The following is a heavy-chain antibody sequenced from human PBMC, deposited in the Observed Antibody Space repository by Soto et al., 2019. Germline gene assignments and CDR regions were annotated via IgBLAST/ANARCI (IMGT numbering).Heavy chain of an antibody. CDR3: ARGQQDYYYCMDV. CDR1: GFTFSSYG. J-gene: IGHJ6*03. CDR2: IWYDGSNK. V-gene: IGHV3-33*01. Sequence: GSLRLSCAASGFTFSSYGMHWLRQAPGKGLEWVAVIWYDGSNKYYADSVKGRFTISRDNSKNTLYLQMNSLRAEDTAVYYCARGQQDYYYCMDVWGKGTTVTVSS. D-gene: IGHD6-13*01.